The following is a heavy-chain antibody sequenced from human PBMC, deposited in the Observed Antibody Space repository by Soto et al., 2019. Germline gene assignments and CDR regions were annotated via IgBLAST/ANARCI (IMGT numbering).Heavy chain of an antibody. CDR2: INHSGST. CDR1: GGSFSGYY. D-gene: IGHD3-16*01. CDR3: ARGLEGELAY. J-gene: IGHJ4*02. Sequence: QVQLQQWGAGLLKPSETLSLTCAVYGGSFSGYYWSWIRQPPGKGLEWIGEINHSGSTNYNPSLKSRVTISVDTSKNQCSLKLSSVTAADTAVYYCARGLEGELAYWGQGTLVTVSS. V-gene: IGHV4-34*01.